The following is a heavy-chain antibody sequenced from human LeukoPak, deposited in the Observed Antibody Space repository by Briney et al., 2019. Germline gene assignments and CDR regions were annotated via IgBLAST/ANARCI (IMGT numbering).Heavy chain of an antibody. CDR1: GGSISSYY. J-gene: IGHJ3*02. CDR3: ARGGYCGGDCLLGDDAFDI. Sequence: SETLSLTCTVSGGSISSYYWSWIRPPAGKGLEWIGRIYTSGSTNYNPSLKSRVTMSVDTSKNQFSLKLSSVTAADTAVYYCARGGYCGGDCLLGDDAFDIWGQGTMVTVSS. CDR2: IYTSGST. V-gene: IGHV4-4*07. D-gene: IGHD2-21*01.